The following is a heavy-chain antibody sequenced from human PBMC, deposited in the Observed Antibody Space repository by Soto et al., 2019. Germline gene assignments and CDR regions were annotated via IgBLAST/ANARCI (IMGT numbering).Heavy chain of an antibody. D-gene: IGHD1-1*01. CDR2: ISHLGSI. V-gene: IGHV4-61*01. J-gene: IGHJ4*02. CDR3: ATSSTLQFDYFFEH. Sequence: QVLLQGSGPGLVKPSETLSLTCTVSGDSVSDGLFHLNWIRQPPGKGLEWIGYISHLGSINYNPSLARRVTVSRDTSKTQFSLTLTSVTTADTAMYYCATSSTLQFDYFFEHWGQGLLVTVSS. CDR1: GDSVSDGLFH.